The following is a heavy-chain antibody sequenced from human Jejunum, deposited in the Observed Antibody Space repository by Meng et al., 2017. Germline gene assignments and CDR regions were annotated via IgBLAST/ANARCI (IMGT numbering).Heavy chain of an antibody. CDR3: ARTSRVASTGKESLDY. Sequence: SVKVSCKASGGTFSSNSISWVRQAPGQGLEWMGGIIPIFGVPTFAQNFQGRLTITADESTTTAYMELSSLRSEDTAVYYCARTSRVASTGKESLDYWGQGTLVTVSS. V-gene: IGHV1-69*13. CDR2: IIPIFGVP. J-gene: IGHJ4*02. CDR1: GGTFSSNS. D-gene: IGHD4-17*01.